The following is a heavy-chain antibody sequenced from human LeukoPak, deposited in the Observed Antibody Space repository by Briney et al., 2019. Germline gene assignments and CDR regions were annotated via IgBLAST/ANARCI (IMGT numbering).Heavy chain of an antibody. CDR1: GGSFSGYY. D-gene: IGHD2-2*01. CDR2: INHSGST. Sequence: PSETLSLTCAVYGGSFSGYYWSWIRQPPGKGLEWIGEINHSGSTNYNPSLKSRVTISVDTSKNQFSLKLSSVTAADTAVYYRAGGGYCSSTSCYDYWGQGTLVTVSS. V-gene: IGHV4-34*01. J-gene: IGHJ4*02. CDR3: AGGGYCSSTSCYDY.